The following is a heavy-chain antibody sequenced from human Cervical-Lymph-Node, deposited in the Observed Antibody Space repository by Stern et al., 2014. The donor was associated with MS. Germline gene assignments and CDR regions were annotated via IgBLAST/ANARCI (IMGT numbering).Heavy chain of an antibody. CDR2: INPIFGTS. Sequence: QVQLVPSGAEVKKPGSSVKVSCKASGGTFSSYAISWVRQAPGQGLEWMGGINPIFGTSNYAQKFQGRITIAADESTSTAYMELSSLRSEDTAVYYCARDALPTLHPSRGYFDSWGQGTLVTVSS. CDR1: GGTFSSYA. J-gene: IGHJ4*02. D-gene: IGHD5-24*01. CDR3: ARDALPTLHPSRGYFDS. V-gene: IGHV1-69*01.